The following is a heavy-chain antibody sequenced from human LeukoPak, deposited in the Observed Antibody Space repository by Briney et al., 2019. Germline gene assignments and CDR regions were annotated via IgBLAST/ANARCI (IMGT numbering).Heavy chain of an antibody. Sequence: GGSLRLSCAASGFTFSTYWMSWVRQAPGKGLEWVANIKQDGSDKYYVDSVKGRFTISRDNAKNSLYLQMNSLRVEDTSVYYCARGTYNSGWYPDYFDSWGQGTLVTVSS. D-gene: IGHD6-19*01. V-gene: IGHV3-7*01. J-gene: IGHJ4*02. CDR3: ARGTYNSGWYPDYFDS. CDR2: IKQDGSDK. CDR1: GFTFSTYW.